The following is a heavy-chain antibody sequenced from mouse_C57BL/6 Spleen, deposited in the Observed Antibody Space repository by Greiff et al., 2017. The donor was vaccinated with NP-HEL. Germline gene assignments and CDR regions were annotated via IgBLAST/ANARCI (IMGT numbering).Heavy chain of an antibody. CDR1: GYTFTSYW. CDR2: IDPYSGGT. CDR3: GSGTDYAMDY. J-gene: IGHJ4*01. Sequence: QVQLQQPGAELVKPGASVKLSCKASGYTFTSYWMHWVKQRPGRGLEWIGRIDPYSGGTKYNEKFKSKATLTVDKPSSTAYMQLSSLTSEDFAVYYCGSGTDYAMDYWGQGTSVTVSS. V-gene: IGHV1-72*01. D-gene: IGHD4-1*01.